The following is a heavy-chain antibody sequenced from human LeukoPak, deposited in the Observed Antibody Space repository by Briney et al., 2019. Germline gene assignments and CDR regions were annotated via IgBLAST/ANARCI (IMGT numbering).Heavy chain of an antibody. CDR2: ISSRSTYI. Sequence: GGSLRLSCVASGFTFNNYIMNWVRQAPGKGLEWVSSISSRSTYIYYADSLKGRSTITRDNAKNSLYLQMNTLRGEDTAVYYCARGAERSGYDYWGQGTLVTVAS. D-gene: IGHD3-22*01. V-gene: IGHV3-21*01. CDR1: GFTFNNYI. J-gene: IGHJ4*02. CDR3: ARGAERSGYDY.